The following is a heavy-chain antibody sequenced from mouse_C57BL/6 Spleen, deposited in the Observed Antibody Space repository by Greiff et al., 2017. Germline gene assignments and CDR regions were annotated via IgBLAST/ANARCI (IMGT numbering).Heavy chain of an antibody. V-gene: IGHV1-81*01. CDR1: GYTFTSYG. J-gene: IGHJ4*01. CDR3: ARSRLYYGYDESNYYAMDY. D-gene: IGHD2-2*01. Sequence: QVQLQQSGAELARPGASVKLSCKASGYTFTSYGISWVKQRTGQGLEWIGEIYPRSGNTYYNEKFKGKATLTADKSSSTAYMELRSLTSEDSAVYFCARSRLYYGYDESNYYAMDYWGQGTSVTVSS. CDR2: IYPRSGNT.